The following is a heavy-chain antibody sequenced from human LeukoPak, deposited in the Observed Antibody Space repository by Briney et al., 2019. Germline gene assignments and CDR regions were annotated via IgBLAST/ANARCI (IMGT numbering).Heavy chain of an antibody. V-gene: IGHV1-46*01. D-gene: IGHD1-26*01. CDR3: ARGGPSHGLANAFDI. J-gene: IGHJ3*02. Sequence: ASVKVSCKASGYTFTSYYMHWVRQAPGQGPEWMGIINPSGGSTIYAQKFQGRVTMTRDTSKSTVYMELSSLRSEDTAVHYCARGGPSHGLANAFDIWGQGTMVTVSS. CDR2: INPSGGST. CDR1: GYTFTSYY.